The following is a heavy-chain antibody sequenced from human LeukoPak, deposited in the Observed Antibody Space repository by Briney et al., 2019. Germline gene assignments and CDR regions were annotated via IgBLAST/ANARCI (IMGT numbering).Heavy chain of an antibody. CDR1: GFSFSNHY. V-gene: IGHV3-11*06. D-gene: IGHD3-9*01. CDR3: ARVRPTDILTGYKQELDY. J-gene: IGHJ4*02. CDR2: ISRGSGDI. Sequence: GGSLRLSCAASGFSFSNHYMRWVRQAPGKGLEWVAYISRGSGDIHYADSVRGRFSISRDNAKNSLHLHLSSLRAEDTAIYFCARVRPTDILTGYKQELDYWGQGTLVTASS.